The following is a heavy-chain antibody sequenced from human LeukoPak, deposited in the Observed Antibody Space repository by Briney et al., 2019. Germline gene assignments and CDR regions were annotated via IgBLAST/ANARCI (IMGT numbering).Heavy chain of an antibody. CDR3: ARVDSPPEPYYMDA. CDR2: IYYSGST. CDR1: GGSISSRGYY. Sequence: AQTLSLTCAVSGGSISSRGYYWSWIRQHPGKGLKWIGYIYYSGSTYYNPSLKSRVTVSVDTSKNQFSLKLSSVTAADTAVYYCARVDSPPEPYYMDAWGKGTTVTVSS. V-gene: IGHV4-31*11. D-gene: IGHD1-14*01. J-gene: IGHJ6*03.